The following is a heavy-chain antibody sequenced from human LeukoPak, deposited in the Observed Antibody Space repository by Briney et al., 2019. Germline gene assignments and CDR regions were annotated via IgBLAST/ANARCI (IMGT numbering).Heavy chain of an antibody. D-gene: IGHD5-24*01. CDR2: ISSSSSYI. V-gene: IGHV3-21*01. CDR1: GFTFSSYS. CDR3: ARVVGYTSESKDY. Sequence: GGSLRLSCAASGFTFSSYSMNWVRQAPGKGLEWVSSISSSSSYIYYADSVKGRFTISRDNAKNSLYLQMSSLRAEDTAVYYCARVVGYTSESKDYWGQGTLVTVSS. J-gene: IGHJ4*02.